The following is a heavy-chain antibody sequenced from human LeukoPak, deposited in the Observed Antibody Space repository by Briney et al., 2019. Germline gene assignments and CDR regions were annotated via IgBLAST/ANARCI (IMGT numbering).Heavy chain of an antibody. D-gene: IGHD3-22*01. CDR2: IIPIFGIA. V-gene: IGHV1-69*04. CDR1: GGTFSSYA. Sequence: SVKVSCKASGGTFSSYAISWVRQAPGQGLEWMGRIIPIFGIANYAQKFQGRVTITADKSTSTAYMELSSLRSEDTAVYYCARGGVVFDYDSSGYFGGGLFDYWGQGTLVTVSS. J-gene: IGHJ4*02. CDR3: ARGGVVFDYDSSGYFGGGLFDY.